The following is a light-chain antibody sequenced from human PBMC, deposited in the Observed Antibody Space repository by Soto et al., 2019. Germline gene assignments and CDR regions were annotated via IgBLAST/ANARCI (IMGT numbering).Light chain of an antibody. CDR1: QYVSNN. CDR2: GAS. V-gene: IGKV3-15*01. J-gene: IGKJ5*01. CDR3: KQYKEWPPFT. Sequence: EIVMTQSPATLSVSPGERATLSCRASQYVSNNVAWYQQKPGQAPSLLILGASTRATGVPARFSGSGSGTEFTLSISSLQSEDFAVYYCKQYKEWPPFTFGQGTRLEIK.